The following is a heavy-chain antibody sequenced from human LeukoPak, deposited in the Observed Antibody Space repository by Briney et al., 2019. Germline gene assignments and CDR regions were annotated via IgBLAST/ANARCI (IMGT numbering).Heavy chain of an antibody. CDR1: GGSFSGYY. V-gene: IGHV4-34*01. D-gene: IGHD1-26*01. Sequence: PSETLSLTCAVYGGSFSGYYWSWIRQPPGKGLEWIGEINHSGSTNYNPSLKSRVTISVDTSKNQFSLKLSSVTAADTAVYYCARHEGWDYYYMDVWGKGTTVTISS. CDR2: INHSGST. J-gene: IGHJ6*03. CDR3: ARHEGWDYYYMDV.